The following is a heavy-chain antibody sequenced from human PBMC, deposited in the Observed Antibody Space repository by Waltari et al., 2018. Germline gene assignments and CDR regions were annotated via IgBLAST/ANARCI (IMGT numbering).Heavy chain of an antibody. Sequence: QLQLQESGPGLVRPSETLSLPCSVPGASISSTSYVWGWVRQPPGKGLEWIASIHYSGTTHYDPSLQSRITISVDTSRNQLYLRLNSVAAADTAVYYCARKPIFSGAYYYFDFWGQGTLVTVSS. V-gene: IGHV4-39*01. J-gene: IGHJ4*02. CDR3: ARKPIFSGAYYYFDF. D-gene: IGHD1-26*01. CDR1: GASISSTSYV. CDR2: IHYSGTT.